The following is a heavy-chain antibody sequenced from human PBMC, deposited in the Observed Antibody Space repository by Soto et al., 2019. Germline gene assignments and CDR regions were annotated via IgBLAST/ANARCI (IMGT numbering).Heavy chain of an antibody. CDR1: GYTFTSYD. CDR3: ARGVKYYDFWSGYSNWFDP. D-gene: IGHD3-3*01. CDR2: MNPNSGNT. J-gene: IGHJ5*02. Sequence: ASLKVSCKASGYTFTSYDINWVRQATGQGLEWMGWMNPNSGNTGYAQKFQGRVTMTRNTSISTAYMELSSLRSEDTAVYYCARGVKYYDFWSGYSNWFDPWGQGTLVTVSS. V-gene: IGHV1-8*01.